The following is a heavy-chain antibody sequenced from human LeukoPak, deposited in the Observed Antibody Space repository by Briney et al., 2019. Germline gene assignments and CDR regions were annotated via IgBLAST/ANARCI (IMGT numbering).Heavy chain of an antibody. J-gene: IGHJ3*02. CDR3: ARDTPYSGYDKDAFDI. D-gene: IGHD5-12*01. CDR2: ISSSSSTI. Sequence: GGSLRLSCAAPGFTFSSYSMNWVRQAPGKGLEWVSYISSSSSTIYYADSVKGRFTISRDNAKNSLYLQMNSLRAEDTAVYYCARDTPYSGYDKDAFDIWGQGTMVTVSS. CDR1: GFTFSSYS. V-gene: IGHV3-48*01.